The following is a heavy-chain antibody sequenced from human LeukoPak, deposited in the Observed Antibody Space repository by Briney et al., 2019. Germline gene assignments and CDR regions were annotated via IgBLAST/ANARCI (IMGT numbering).Heavy chain of an antibody. CDR2: IIPIFGTA. CDR3: ATCYYDYVWGSYPQVAFDI. D-gene: IGHD3-16*02. J-gene: IGHJ3*02. CDR1: GGTFSSYA. V-gene: IGHV1-69*05. Sequence: SVKVSCKASGGTFSSYAISWVRQAPGQGLEWMGGIIPIFGTANYAQKFQGRVTITTDDSTSTAYMELSSLRSEDTAVYYCATCYYDYVWGSYPQVAFDIWGQGTMVTVSS.